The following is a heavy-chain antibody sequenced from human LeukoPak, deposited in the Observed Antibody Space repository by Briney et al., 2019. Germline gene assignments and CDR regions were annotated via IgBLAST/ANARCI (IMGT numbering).Heavy chain of an antibody. CDR3: ARSSLFGLVITLDF. CDR2: IYYSGNT. J-gene: IGHJ4*02. CDR1: GGSISSSSYY. Sequence: PSETLSLTCTVSGGSISSSSYYWGWIRQPPGKGLEWIGTIYYSGNTYYNPSLKSRVTISVDTSKNQFSLKVSSVTAADTAVYYCARSSLFGLVITLDFWGQGTLVTVSS. V-gene: IGHV4-39*01. D-gene: IGHD3/OR15-3a*01.